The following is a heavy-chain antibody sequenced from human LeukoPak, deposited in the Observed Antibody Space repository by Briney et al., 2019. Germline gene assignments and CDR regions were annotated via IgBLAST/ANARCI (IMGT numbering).Heavy chain of an antibody. V-gene: IGHV3-23*01. CDR1: GFTFSGYA. J-gene: IGHJ4*02. CDR3: AKGTAYSSGWSRFDY. Sequence: PGGSLRLSCAASGFTFSGYAMSWVRQAPGKGLEWVSAISGSGGSTYYADSVKGRFTISRDNSKNTLYLQMNSLRAEDTAVYYCAKGTAYSSGWSRFDYWGQGTLVTVSS. CDR2: ISGSGGST. D-gene: IGHD6-19*01.